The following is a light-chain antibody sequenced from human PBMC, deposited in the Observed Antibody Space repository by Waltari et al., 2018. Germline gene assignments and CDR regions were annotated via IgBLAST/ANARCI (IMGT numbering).Light chain of an antibody. CDR3: SSWTNRNTYV. CDR2: QVS. V-gene: IGLV2-14*01. J-gene: IGLJ1*01. Sequence: QSALTQPAAVSGSPGQTITISCTGTSSDVGGYDFVTWYQHHPGKGPKVKIYQVSNRPCGVSVSLSGSKSGNPASLAISGLQAEDEADYYCSSWTNRNTYVFGTGTRVTVL. CDR1: SSDVGGYDF.